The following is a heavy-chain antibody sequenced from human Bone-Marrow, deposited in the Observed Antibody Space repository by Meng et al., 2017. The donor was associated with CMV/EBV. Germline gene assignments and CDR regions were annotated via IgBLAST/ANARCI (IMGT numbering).Heavy chain of an antibody. CDR3: ARAAWGGYDPFDY. J-gene: IGHJ4*02. CDR2: ISYDGSNK. CDR1: GFTFSSYA. V-gene: IGHV3-30-3*01. D-gene: IGHD5-12*01. Sequence: GESLKISCAASGFTFSSYAMHWVRQAPGKGLEWVAVISYDGSNKYYADSVKGRFTISRDNSKNTLYLQMNSLRAEDTAVYYCARAAWGGYDPFDYWGQGTLVTVFS.